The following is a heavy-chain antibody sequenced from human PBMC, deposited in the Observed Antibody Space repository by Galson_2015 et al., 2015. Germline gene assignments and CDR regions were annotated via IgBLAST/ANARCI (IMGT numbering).Heavy chain of an antibody. CDR1: GFTFSSYG. Sequence: SLRLSCAASGFTFSSYGMHWVRQAPGKWLEWVAVIWYDGSNKYYADSVKGRFTISRDNSKNTLYLQMNSLRAEDTAVYYCARELEEYYYDSSGYLYAYWGQGTLVTVSS. D-gene: IGHD3-22*01. CDR2: IWYDGSNK. CDR3: ARELEEYYYDSSGYLYAY. J-gene: IGHJ4*02. V-gene: IGHV3-33*01.